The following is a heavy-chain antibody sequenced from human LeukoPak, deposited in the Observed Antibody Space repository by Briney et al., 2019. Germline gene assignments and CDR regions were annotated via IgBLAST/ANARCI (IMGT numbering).Heavy chain of an antibody. CDR1: GFTFTSSA. J-gene: IGHJ2*01. Sequence: SVKVSCKASGFTFTSSAVQWVRQARGQRLEWIGWIVVGSGNTNYAQKFQERVTITRDMSTSTAYMELSSLRSEDTAVYYCAARAVAALKPYWYFDLWGRGTLVTVSS. D-gene: IGHD6-19*01. V-gene: IGHV1-58*01. CDR3: AARAVAALKPYWYFDL. CDR2: IVVGSGNT.